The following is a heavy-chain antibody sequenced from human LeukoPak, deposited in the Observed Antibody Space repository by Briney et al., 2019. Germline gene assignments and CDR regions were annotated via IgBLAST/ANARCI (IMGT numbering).Heavy chain of an antibody. CDR1: GFTVSSKY. Sequence: GGSLRLSCAASGFTVSSKYMTWVRQAPGKGLEWVSVIYSGGSTYYADSVKGRFTISRDNSKNTLYLQMNSLRAEDTAVYYCAKDEGVLLWFGTTTHGMDVWGQGTTVTVSS. CDR2: IYSGGST. J-gene: IGHJ6*02. CDR3: AKDEGVLLWFGTTTHGMDV. V-gene: IGHV3-53*05. D-gene: IGHD3-10*01.